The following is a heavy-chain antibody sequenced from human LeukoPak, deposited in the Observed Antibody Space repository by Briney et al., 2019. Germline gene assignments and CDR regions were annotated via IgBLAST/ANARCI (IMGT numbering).Heavy chain of an antibody. CDR2: ISWNSGSI. D-gene: IGHD6-13*01. CDR3: AKDSVDSSSWYFDY. V-gene: IGHV3-9*01. Sequence: GRSLRLSCAASGFTFDDYAMHWVRQAPGKGLEWVSGISWNSGSIGYADSVKGRFTISRDNAKNSLYLQMNSLRAEDTALYYCAKDSVDSSSWYFDYWGQGTLVTVSS. CDR1: GFTFDDYA. J-gene: IGHJ4*02.